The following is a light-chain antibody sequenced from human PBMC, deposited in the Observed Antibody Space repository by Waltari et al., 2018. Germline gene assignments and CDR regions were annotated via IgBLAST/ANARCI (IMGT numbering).Light chain of an antibody. J-gene: IGKJ4*01. CDR1: LSVNTD. Sequence: EIVMTQSPVTLSVSPGERATLSCRASLSVNTDLAWYQQKPGQAPRLLIYGASSRATGIPARFSGSGSGTEFTLTISSLQSEDFAVYYCQQYNAWPPSLTFGGGTKVEI. CDR3: QQYNAWPPSLT. V-gene: IGKV3-15*01. CDR2: GAS.